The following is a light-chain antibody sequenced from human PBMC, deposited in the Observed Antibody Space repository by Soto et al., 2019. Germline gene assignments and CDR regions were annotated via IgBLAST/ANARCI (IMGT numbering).Light chain of an antibody. CDR3: CSFAVGAALV. CDR1: SSNVGTYDL. J-gene: IGLJ2*01. V-gene: IGLV2-23*01. Sequence: QSALTQPASVSASPGQSITISCTGTSSNVGTYDLVSWYQHHPDKAPKLIIYEGTKRPSGISSRFSGSKSGNTASLTISGLQAEADADYYCCSFAVGAALVFGGGTTVTVL. CDR2: EGT.